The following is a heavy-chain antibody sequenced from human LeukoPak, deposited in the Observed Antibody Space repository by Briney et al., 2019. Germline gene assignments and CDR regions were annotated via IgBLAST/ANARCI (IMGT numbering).Heavy chain of an antibody. Sequence: GASVKVSCKASGGTFSSYAISWVRQAPGQGLERMGGIIPIFGTANYAQKFQGRVTITADKSTSTAYMELSSLRSEDTAVYYCARGDYGDYISDYYYYGMDVWGKGTTVTVSS. J-gene: IGHJ6*04. CDR2: IIPIFGTA. V-gene: IGHV1-69*06. CDR1: GGTFSSYA. CDR3: ARGDYGDYISDYYYYGMDV. D-gene: IGHD4-17*01.